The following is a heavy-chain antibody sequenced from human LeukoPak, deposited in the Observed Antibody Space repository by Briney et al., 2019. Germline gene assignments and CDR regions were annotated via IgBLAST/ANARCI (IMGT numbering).Heavy chain of an antibody. Sequence: SETLSLTCAVYGGSFSGYYWSWIRQPPGKGLEWIGEINHTGSTNYNSSLKSRVTISVDTSKNQFSLKLSSVTAADTAVYYCAGRAWEPNWFDPWGQGTLVTVSS. V-gene: IGHV4-34*01. CDR1: GGSFSGYY. J-gene: IGHJ5*02. CDR3: AGRAWEPNWFDP. CDR2: INHTGST. D-gene: IGHD1-26*01.